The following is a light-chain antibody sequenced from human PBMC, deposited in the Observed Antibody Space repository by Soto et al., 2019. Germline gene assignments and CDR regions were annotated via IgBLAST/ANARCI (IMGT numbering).Light chain of an antibody. CDR3: SSYAGNNTVM. J-gene: IGLJ3*02. V-gene: IGLV2-8*01. CDR1: SSDVGAFNY. Sequence: QSALTQPPSASGSPGQSVTISCTGTSSDVGAFNYVSWYQRYPGEAPKLIIYEVTKRPSVVPDRFSGSKSGSTASLTVSGLQDEDEADYYCSSYAGNNTVMFGGGTKLTVL. CDR2: EVT.